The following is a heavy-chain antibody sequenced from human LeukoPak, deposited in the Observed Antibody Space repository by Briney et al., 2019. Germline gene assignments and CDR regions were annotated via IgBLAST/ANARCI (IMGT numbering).Heavy chain of an antibody. CDR2: ISGSGGST. Sequence: GGSLRLSCAASGFTFSSYAMSWVRQAPGKGLEWVSAISGSGGSTYYADSVKGRFTIPRDNSKNTLYLQMNSLRAEDTAVYYCAKDQQQLVLHYYYYYGMDVWGKGTTVTVSS. CDR1: GFTFSSYA. D-gene: IGHD6-13*01. CDR3: AKDQQQLVLHYYYYYGMDV. J-gene: IGHJ6*04. V-gene: IGHV3-23*01.